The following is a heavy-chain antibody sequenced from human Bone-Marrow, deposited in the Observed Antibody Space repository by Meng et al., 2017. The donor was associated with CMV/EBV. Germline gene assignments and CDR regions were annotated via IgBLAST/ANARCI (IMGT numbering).Heavy chain of an antibody. D-gene: IGHD3-22*01. CDR1: GGSISSSSYY. CDR2: IYYSGST. J-gene: IGHJ4*02. Sequence: GSLRLSCTVSGGSISSSSYYWGWIRQPPGKGLEWIGSIYYSGSTYYNPSLKSRVTISVDTSKNQFSLKLSSVTAADTAVYYCARHSYYYDSSGYYYYYFDYWGQGTLVTGSS. V-gene: IGHV4-39*01. CDR3: ARHSYYYDSSGYYYYYFDY.